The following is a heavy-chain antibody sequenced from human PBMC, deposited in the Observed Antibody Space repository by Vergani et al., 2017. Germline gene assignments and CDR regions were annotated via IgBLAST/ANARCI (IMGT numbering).Heavy chain of an antibody. D-gene: IGHD6-19*01. J-gene: IGHJ3*02. CDR1: GGSISSGSYY. CDR2: IYYSGST. Sequence: QVQLQESGPGLVKPSQTLSLTCTVSGGSISSGSYYWGWIRQPPGKGLEWIGSIYYSGSTYYNPSLKSRFTISVDTSKNQFTLKLSSVTAADTAVYYCARKTRNRGEAVAGTRDAFDIWGQGTMVTVSS. CDR3: ARKTRNRGEAVAGTRDAFDI. V-gene: IGHV4-39*01.